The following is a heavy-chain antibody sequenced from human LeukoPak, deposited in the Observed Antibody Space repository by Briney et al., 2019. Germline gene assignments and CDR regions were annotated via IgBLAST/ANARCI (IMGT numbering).Heavy chain of an antibody. V-gene: IGHV1-2*04. CDR2: INPNSGVT. D-gene: IGHD3-22*01. CDR1: GYSFTGYY. CDR3: ARGYYDSSDFEYFQH. Sequence: GASVKVSCKASGYSFTGYYLHWVRQAPGQGLEWMGWINPNSGVTNYAQKFQGWVTMTTDTSISTVYMELSRLRSDDTAVFFCARGYYDSSDFEYFQHWGQGTLVTVSS. J-gene: IGHJ1*01.